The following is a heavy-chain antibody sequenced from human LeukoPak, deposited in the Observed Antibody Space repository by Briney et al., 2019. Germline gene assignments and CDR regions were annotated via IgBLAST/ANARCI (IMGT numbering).Heavy chain of an antibody. CDR1: GGSISSSSYY. V-gene: IGHV4-39*01. Sequence: SETLSLTCTVSGGSISSSSYYWGWIRQPPGKGLEWIETIYYSGSTYYTPSLKSRVTISVDTSRNQFSLKLSSVTAEDTAVYYCARHGIYSRFDDWGQGALVTVSS. CDR3: ARHGIYSRFDD. CDR2: IYYSGST. J-gene: IGHJ4*02. D-gene: IGHD5-18*01.